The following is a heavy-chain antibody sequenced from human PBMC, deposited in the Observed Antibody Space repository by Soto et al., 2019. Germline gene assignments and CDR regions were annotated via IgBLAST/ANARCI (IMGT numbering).Heavy chain of an antibody. CDR2: INPYNGNT. CDR1: GYTFPSYG. V-gene: IGHV1-18*01. J-gene: IGHJ4*02. D-gene: IGHD1-26*01. CDR3: ARDAAVGLFDY. Sequence: ASVKVYCKASGYTFPSYGISWVRQAPGQGLEWMGWINPYNGNTKYAQKLQGRVTMTTDTSTSTAYTELRSLRSDDTAVYYCARDAAVGLFDYWGQGTLVTVSS.